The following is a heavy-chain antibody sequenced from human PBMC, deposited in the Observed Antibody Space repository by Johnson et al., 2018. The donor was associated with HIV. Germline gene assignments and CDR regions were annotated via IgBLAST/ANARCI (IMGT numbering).Heavy chain of an antibody. CDR1: GFTFSDYY. D-gene: IGHD6-13*01. J-gene: IGHJ3*02. CDR3: ARYQQLVRDGAFDI. Sequence: QVQLVESGGGLVQPGGSLRLSCAASGFTFSDYYMSWIRQAPGKGLEWVSYISSSRSTIYYADSVKGRFTISRDNAKNSLYLQMNSLRAEETAVYYCARYQQLVRDGAFDIWGQGTMVTFSS. V-gene: IGHV3-11*04. CDR2: ISSSRSTI.